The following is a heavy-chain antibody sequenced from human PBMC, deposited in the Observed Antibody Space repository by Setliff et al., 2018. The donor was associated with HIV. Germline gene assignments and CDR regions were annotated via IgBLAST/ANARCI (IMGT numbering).Heavy chain of an antibody. Sequence: GASVKVSCKASGYTFTDYFINWVRQAPGQGLEWMGYMNPRSGGTNYAQKFQGRVTMTRDTSISTAYMEVSRLRSDDTAVYYCARWDCSGGGCWSLNVNNWFHPWGRGTPVTVSS. CDR1: GYTFTDYF. D-gene: IGHD2-15*01. CDR2: MNPRSGGT. J-gene: IGHJ5*02. CDR3: ARWDCSGGGCWSLNVNNWFHP. V-gene: IGHV1-2*02.